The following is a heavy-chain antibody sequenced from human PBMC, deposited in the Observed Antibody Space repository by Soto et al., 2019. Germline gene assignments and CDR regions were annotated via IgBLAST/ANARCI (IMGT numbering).Heavy chain of an antibody. CDR1: GFTFSNAW. V-gene: IGHV3-15*01. CDR3: TTTKGRIEPPTNDF. D-gene: IGHD2-8*01. CDR2: IKSDAYGGAI. Sequence: EVQLVESGGGLVKPGGSLRLSCAGSGFTFSNAWMSWVRRAPGKGLEWVGRIKSDAYGGAIDYAAPVKGRFTISRDDSKNTLFLQMNYLRAEDTAVYSCTTTKGRIEPPTNDFWGQGTQVIVSS. J-gene: IGHJ4*02.